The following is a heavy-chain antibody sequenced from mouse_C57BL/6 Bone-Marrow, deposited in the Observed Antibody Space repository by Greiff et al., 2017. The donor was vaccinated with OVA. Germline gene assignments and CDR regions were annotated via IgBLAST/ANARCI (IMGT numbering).Heavy chain of an antibody. CDR2: IDTSDSYT. J-gene: IGHJ3*01. CDR3: ARAYYSNYPVAY. Sequence: QVQLQQPGAELVMPGASVKLSCKASGYTFTSYWMHWVKQRPGQGLEWIGEIDTSDSYTNYNQKFKGKSTLTVDKSSSTAYMQLSSLTSEDSAVYYCARAYYSNYPVAYWGQGTLVTVSA. D-gene: IGHD2-5*01. CDR1: GYTFTSYW. V-gene: IGHV1-69*01.